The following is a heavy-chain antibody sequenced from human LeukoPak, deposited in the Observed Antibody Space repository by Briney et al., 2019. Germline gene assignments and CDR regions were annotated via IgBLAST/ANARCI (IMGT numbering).Heavy chain of an antibody. Sequence: PGGSLRLSCAASGFTFSNYNMNWVRQAPGKGPEWVSHISSSSSSIFYADSVKGRFTISRDNAKNSLYLQMNSLRPEDTAVYYCALRDYPNQADYWGQGTLVTVSS. V-gene: IGHV3-48*04. J-gene: IGHJ4*02. CDR1: GFTFSNYN. CDR3: ALRDYPNQADY. D-gene: IGHD1-14*01. CDR2: ISSSSSSI.